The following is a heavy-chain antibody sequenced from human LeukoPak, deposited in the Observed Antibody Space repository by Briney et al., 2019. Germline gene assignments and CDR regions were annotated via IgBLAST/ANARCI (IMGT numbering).Heavy chain of an antibody. V-gene: IGHV1-2*02. CDR1: GYTFTGYY. Sequence: ASVKVSCKASGYTFTGYYMHWVRQAPGQGLEWMGWINPNSGGTNYAQKFQGRVTMTRNTSISTAYMELSSLRSEDTAVYYCASVYSSSWYWFDPWGQGTLVTVSS. CDR3: ASVYSSSWYWFDP. CDR2: INPNSGGT. J-gene: IGHJ5*02. D-gene: IGHD6-13*01.